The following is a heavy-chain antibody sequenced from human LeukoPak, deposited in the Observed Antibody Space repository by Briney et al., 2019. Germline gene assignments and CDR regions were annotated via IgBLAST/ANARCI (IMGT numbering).Heavy chain of an antibody. J-gene: IGHJ4*02. V-gene: IGHV1-18*01. CDR1: GYTFTSYG. CDR2: ISAYNGNT. Sequence: GASVKVPCKASGYTFTSYGISWVRQAPGQGLEWMGWISAYNGNTNYAQKFQGRVTMTTDTSTSTAYMELRSLRSDDTAVYYCARHRPSLAAAAHGDLDYWGQGTLVTVSS. CDR3: ARHRPSLAAAAHGDLDY. D-gene: IGHD6-13*01.